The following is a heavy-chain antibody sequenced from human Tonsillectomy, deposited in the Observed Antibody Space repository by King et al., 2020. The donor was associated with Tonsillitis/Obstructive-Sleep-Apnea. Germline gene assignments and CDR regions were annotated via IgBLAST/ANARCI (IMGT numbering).Heavy chain of an antibody. V-gene: IGHV4-34*01. D-gene: IGHD2-15*01. CDR3: ARAVGYCSGGSCYVDY. J-gene: IGHJ4*02. Sequence: VQLQQWGAGLLKPSETLSLTCAVYGGSFSGYYWSWIRQPPGKGLEWIGEINHSGSTNYNPSLKSRVTISVDTSKNQFSLKLSSVTAADTAVYYCARAVGYCSGGSCYVDYGGQGTLVTVSS. CDR2: INHSGST. CDR1: GGSFSGYY.